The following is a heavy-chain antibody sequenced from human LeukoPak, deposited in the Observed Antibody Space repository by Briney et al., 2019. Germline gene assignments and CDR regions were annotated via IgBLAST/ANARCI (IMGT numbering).Heavy chain of an antibody. Sequence: GGSLRLSCAASGFTFSTFEMNWVRQAPEKGLEWVSYIDTSGDTIYYADSVKGRFTISRDNAKNSLYLQMNSLRAEDTAVYYCARNGYFNYWGQGILVTVSS. J-gene: IGHJ4*02. CDR1: GFTFSTFE. CDR3: ARNGYFNY. CDR2: IDTSGDTI. V-gene: IGHV3-48*03. D-gene: IGHD1-14*01.